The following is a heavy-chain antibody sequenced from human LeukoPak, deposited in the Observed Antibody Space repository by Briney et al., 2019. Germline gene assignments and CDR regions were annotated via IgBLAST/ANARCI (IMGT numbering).Heavy chain of an antibody. J-gene: IGHJ4*02. V-gene: IGHV1-24*01. D-gene: IGHD2-15*01. CDR1: GYTLTELS. CDR3: ATYLGYCSGGSCYTFDY. CDR2: FDPEDGET. Sequence: GASVKVSCKVSGYTLTELSIHWVRQAPGKGLEWMGGFDPEDGETIYIQKFQGRVTMTEDTSTDTAYMELSSLRSEDTAVYYCATYLGYCSGGSCYTFDYWGQGTLVTVSS.